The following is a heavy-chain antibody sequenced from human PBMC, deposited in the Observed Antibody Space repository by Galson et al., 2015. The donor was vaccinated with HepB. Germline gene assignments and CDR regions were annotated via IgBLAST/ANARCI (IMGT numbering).Heavy chain of an antibody. D-gene: IGHD7-27*01. CDR2: ISYDGSNK. CDR3: AKMGPPGASYYYGMDV. CDR1: GFTFSSYG. V-gene: IGHV3-30*18. J-gene: IGHJ6*02. Sequence: SLRLSCAASGFTFSSYGMHWVRQAPGKGLEWVAVISYDGSNKYYADSVKGRFTISRDNSKNTRYLQMNSLRAEDTAVYYCAKMGPPGASYYYGMDVWGQGTTVTVSS.